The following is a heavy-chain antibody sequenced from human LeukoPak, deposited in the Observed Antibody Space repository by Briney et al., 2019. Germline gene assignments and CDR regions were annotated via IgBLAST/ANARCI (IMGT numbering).Heavy chain of an antibody. V-gene: IGHV1-8*01. CDR2: MNPNSGNT. D-gene: IGHD3-9*01. Sequence: GASVKVSCKASGYTFTSYDINWVRQATGQGLEWMGWMNPNSGNTGYAQKFQGRVTMTRNTSISTAYMELSSLRSEDTAVYYCATVQYALLPGYLNYMEVWGKGTTVTISS. CDR3: ATVQYALLPGYLNYMEV. J-gene: IGHJ6*03. CDR1: GYTFTSYD.